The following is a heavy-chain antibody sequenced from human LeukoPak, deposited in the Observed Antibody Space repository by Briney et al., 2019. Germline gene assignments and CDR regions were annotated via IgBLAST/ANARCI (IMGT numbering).Heavy chain of an antibody. CDR2: INPNSGGT. V-gene: IGHV1-2*02. J-gene: IGHJ4*02. Sequence: ASVKVSCKASGYTFTGYYMHWVRQAPGQGLEWMGWINPNSGGTNYAQKFQGRVTMNRDTSLSTAYMELSRLRSDDTAVYYCARDYYDSSGYYDFDYWGQGTLVTVSS. CDR3: ARDYYDSSGYYDFDY. CDR1: GYTFTGYY. D-gene: IGHD3-22*01.